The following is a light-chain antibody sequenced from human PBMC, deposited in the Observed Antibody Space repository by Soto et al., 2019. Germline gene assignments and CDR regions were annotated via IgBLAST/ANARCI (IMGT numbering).Light chain of an antibody. CDR1: QSVSSSY. CDR3: QQYGSSPNT. J-gene: IGKJ1*01. V-gene: IGKV3-20*01. Sequence: EIVLTQSPGTLSLSPGERATLSCRASQSVSSSYLAWYQQKPGQAPRLLIYGASSRATGIPDRFSGSGSGTDFTLTISRLKPEDFAVYYCQQYGSSPNTFGQGTKVEIK. CDR2: GAS.